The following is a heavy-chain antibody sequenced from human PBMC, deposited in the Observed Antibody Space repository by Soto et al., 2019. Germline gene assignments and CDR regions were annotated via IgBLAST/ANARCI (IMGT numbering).Heavy chain of an antibody. Sequence: QITLKESGPTLVRPTQTLTLTCTFSGFSLINFGMGVGWIRQPPGKALEWLAIIYWDDDKRHSPSLKSRRTIPKDTSKNQVVLTMTNMNTVDTATYYCAHRKAVAGDFFDYWGQGTLVTVSS. J-gene: IGHJ4*02. CDR2: IYWDDDK. CDR3: AHRKAVAGDFFDY. V-gene: IGHV2-5*02. CDR1: GFSLINFGMG. D-gene: IGHD6-19*01.